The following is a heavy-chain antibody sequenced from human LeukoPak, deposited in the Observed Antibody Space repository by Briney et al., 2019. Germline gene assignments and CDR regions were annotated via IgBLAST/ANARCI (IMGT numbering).Heavy chain of an antibody. CDR2: INPNSGGT. CDR3: ARSRVEYYYDSSGFSARLDAFDI. V-gene: IGHV1-2*02. CDR1: GYTFTGYY. Sequence: ASVKVSCKASGYTFTGYYMHWVRQAPGQGLEWMGWINPNSGGTNYAQKFQGRVTMTRDTSISTAYMELSRLRSDDTAVYYCARSRVEYYYDSSGFSARLDAFDIWGQGTMVTASS. D-gene: IGHD3-22*01. J-gene: IGHJ3*02.